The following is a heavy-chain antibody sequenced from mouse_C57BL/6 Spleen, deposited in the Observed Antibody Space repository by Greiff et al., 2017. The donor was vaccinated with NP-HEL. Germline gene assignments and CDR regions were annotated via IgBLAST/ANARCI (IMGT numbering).Heavy chain of an antibody. D-gene: IGHD1-1*01. Sequence: QVQLQQPGAELVKPGASVKMSCKASGYTFTSYWITWVKQRPGQGLEWIGDIYPGSGSTNYTEKFKSKATLTVDTSSSTAYMQLSSLTSEDSAVYYCATYYGSSNWYFDVWGTGTTVTVSS. J-gene: IGHJ1*03. CDR3: ATYYGSSNWYFDV. V-gene: IGHV1-55*01. CDR1: GYTFTSYW. CDR2: IYPGSGST.